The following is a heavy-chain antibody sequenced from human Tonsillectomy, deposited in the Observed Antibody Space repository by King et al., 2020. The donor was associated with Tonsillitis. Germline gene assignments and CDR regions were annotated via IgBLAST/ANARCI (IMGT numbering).Heavy chain of an antibody. CDR3: ARDLNADRSGILFDVFDI. V-gene: IGHV3-7*01. CDR2: IRKDSSRI. D-gene: IGHD3-10*02. Sequence: VQLVESGGGLVQPGGSRRLSCAASGFSFSTYWMAWVRQAPGKGLEWVANIRKDSSRISYADSVKGRFTISRDNDKNSLYLQMNSLRTEDTAVYYCARDLNADRSGILFDVFDIWGQGTMVTVSS. CDR1: GFSFSTYW. J-gene: IGHJ3*02.